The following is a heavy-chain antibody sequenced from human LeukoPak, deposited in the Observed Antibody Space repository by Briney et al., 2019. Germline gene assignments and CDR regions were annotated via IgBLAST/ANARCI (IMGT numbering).Heavy chain of an antibody. Sequence: SQTLSLTCTVSGGSISSGSYYWSWIRQHPGKGLEWIGHIYYSGSTYYNPSLKSRVTISVDTSKNQFSLKLSSVTAADTAVYYCARTAMVRARYYFDYWGQGTLVTVSS. V-gene: IGHV4-31*03. CDR3: ARTAMVRARYYFDY. CDR1: GGSISSGSYY. J-gene: IGHJ4*02. D-gene: IGHD3-10*01. CDR2: IYYSGST.